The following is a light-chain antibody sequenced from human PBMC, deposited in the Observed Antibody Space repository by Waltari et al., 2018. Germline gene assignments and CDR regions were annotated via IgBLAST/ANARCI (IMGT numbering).Light chain of an antibody. Sequence: HSAWPQPPSVSGSHGQPTTIPCPGTRSDVGGYTYLSWYQQHPGKAPKLMIFNVSNRPSGVASRFSGSKSGNTASLTISGLQAEDEADYYCSSYVSSDTLELFGGGTSLTVL. CDR3: SSYVSSDTLEL. V-gene: IGLV2-14*03. CDR1: RSDVGGYTY. CDR2: NVS. J-gene: IGLJ2*01.